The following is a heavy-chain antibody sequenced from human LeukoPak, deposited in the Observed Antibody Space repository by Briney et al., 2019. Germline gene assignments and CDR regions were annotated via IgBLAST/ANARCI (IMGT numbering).Heavy chain of an antibody. CDR1: GYTFTGYH. CDR2: INPNSGDT. Sequence: ASVKVSCKAAGYTFTGYHMHWVRQAPGQGLEWMGRINPNSGDTNYAQKFQGRVTMTRDTSISTAYMELSRLRSDDTAVYYCARDYCSSTSCLFDYWGQGTLVTVSS. V-gene: IGHV1-2*06. D-gene: IGHD2-2*01. CDR3: ARDYCSSTSCLFDY. J-gene: IGHJ4*02.